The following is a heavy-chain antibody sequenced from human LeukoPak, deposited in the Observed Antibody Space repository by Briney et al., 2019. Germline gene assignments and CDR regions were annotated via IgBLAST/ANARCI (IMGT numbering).Heavy chain of an antibody. CDR2: IYPGDSDT. J-gene: IGHJ4*02. CDR1: GYSFTSYW. Sequence: GEYLKISCKGSGYSFTSYWIGWVRQMPGKGLEWMGIIYPGDSDTRYSPSFQGQVTISADKSISTAYLQWSSLKASDTAMYYCARPHSRAAAGLDYWGQGTLVTVSS. V-gene: IGHV5-51*01. D-gene: IGHD6-13*01. CDR3: ARPHSRAAAGLDY.